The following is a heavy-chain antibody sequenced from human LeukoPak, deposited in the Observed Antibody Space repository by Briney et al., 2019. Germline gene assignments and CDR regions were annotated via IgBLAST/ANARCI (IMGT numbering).Heavy chain of an antibody. CDR2: INPNSGGT. D-gene: IGHD4-11*01. CDR1: GYTLIGYY. J-gene: IGHJ5*02. V-gene: IGHV1-2*02. Sequence: ASVKLSDTPAGYTLIGYYLYWVRQAPGQGLEWMGWINPNSGGTKYAQKFQVRVTITRDTSISTAYMELSSLRSDDTAVYYCASGQYTQAFTWGQGTLVTVSS. CDR3: ASGQYTQAFT.